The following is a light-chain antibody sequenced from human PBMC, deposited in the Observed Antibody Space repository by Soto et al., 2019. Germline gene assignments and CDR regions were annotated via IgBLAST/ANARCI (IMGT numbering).Light chain of an antibody. CDR3: SSYAVSNNVV. CDR1: SSDVGGYSH. CDR2: EVT. Sequence: QSALTQPPSASGSPGQSVTISCTGTSSDVGGYSHVSWYQQHPGKAPKVMIYEVTKRHSGVPDRFSGSKSGNTASLTVSGLQAEDEADYYCSSYAVSNNVVFGGGTKLPS. J-gene: IGLJ2*01. V-gene: IGLV2-8*01.